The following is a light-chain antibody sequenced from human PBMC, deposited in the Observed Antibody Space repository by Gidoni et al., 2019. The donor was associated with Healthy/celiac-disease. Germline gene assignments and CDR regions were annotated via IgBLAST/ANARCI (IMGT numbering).Light chain of an antibody. CDR2: EVS. CDR3: SSYTSRYV. J-gene: IGLJ1*01. V-gene: IGLV2-14*01. CDR1: SSDVGGYNY. Sequence: QSALTQPASLSGSPGQSITISCTGTSSDVGGYNYVSWYQQHPGKAPKLMIYEVSNRPSGVSNRFSGSKSGNTASLTISGLQAEDEADYYCSSYTSRYVFGTGTKVTVL.